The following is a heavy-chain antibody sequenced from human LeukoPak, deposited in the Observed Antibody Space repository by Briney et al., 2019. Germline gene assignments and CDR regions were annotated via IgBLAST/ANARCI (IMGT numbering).Heavy chain of an antibody. CDR2: INWNGGST. D-gene: IGHD1-26*01. CDR1: GFTFDDYG. CDR3: ARDVAKSYWDLGFDY. Sequence: RAGGSLRLSCAASGFTFDDYGMSWVRQAPGKGLEWVSGINWNGGSTGYADSVKGRFTISRDNAKNSLYLQMNSLRAEDTALYYCARDVAKSYWDLGFDYWGQGTLVTVSS. J-gene: IGHJ4*02. V-gene: IGHV3-20*04.